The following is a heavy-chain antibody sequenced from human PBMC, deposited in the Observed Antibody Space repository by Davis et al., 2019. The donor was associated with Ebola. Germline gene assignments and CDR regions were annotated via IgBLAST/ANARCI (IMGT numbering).Heavy chain of an antibody. CDR1: GGSISSSSYY. J-gene: IGHJ6*02. D-gene: IGHD3-3*01. CDR3: ARVIGHYDFWSGSISDYGLDV. V-gene: IGHV4-61*01. CDR2: IYYSGST. Sequence: MPSETLSLTCTVSGGSISSSSYYWSWIRQPPGKALECIGYIYYSGSTNYNPSLKSRVTISVDTSKNQFSLKLSSVTAADTAVYYCARVIGHYDFWSGSISDYGLDVWGQGTTVTVSS.